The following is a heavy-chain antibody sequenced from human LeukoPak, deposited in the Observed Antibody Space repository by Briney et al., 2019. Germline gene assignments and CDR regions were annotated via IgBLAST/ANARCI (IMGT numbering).Heavy chain of an antibody. CDR2: AHYSGST. CDR1: GGSISNYY. CDR3: ARDLSGSYYHD. J-gene: IGHJ4*02. Sequence: PPETLSLTCTVSGGSISNYYWSWIRQPPGKGLEWIGYAHYSGSTNYNPSLESRVTISVDTSNNQFSLKLSSVTAADTAVYFCARDLSGSYYHDWGQGTLVTVSS. D-gene: IGHD1-26*01. V-gene: IGHV4-59*01.